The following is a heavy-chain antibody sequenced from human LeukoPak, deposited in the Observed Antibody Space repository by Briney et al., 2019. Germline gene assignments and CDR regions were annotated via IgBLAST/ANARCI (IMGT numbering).Heavy chain of an antibody. CDR3: AREFCSSTRCYGAFDY. J-gene: IGHJ4*02. CDR1: GGSISGYY. D-gene: IGHD2-2*01. V-gene: IGHV4-59*01. CDR2: IYYSGNT. Sequence: PSETLSLTCTVSGGSISGYYWSWIGQPPGKGLEWIGYIYYSGNTNYNPSLKSRLTISVDTSKNQFSLKLSSVTAADTAVYYCAREFCSSTRCYGAFDYWGQGVLVTVSS.